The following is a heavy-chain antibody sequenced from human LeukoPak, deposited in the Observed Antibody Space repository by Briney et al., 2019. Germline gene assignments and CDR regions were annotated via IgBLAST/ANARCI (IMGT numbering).Heavy chain of an antibody. CDR1: RFTFSDYY. CDR3: ARDGLGCSSTSCPSPFDY. Sequence: PGGSLRLSCAASRFTFSDYYMSWIRQAPGKGLEWVSYISSSGSTIYYADSVKGRFTISRDNAKNSLYLQMNSLRAEDTAVYYCARDGLGCSSTSCPSPFDYWGQGTLVTVSS. CDR2: ISSSGSTI. V-gene: IGHV3-11*04. D-gene: IGHD2-2*01. J-gene: IGHJ4*02.